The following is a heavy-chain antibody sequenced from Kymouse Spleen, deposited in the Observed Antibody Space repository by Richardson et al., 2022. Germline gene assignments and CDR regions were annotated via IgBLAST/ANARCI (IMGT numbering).Heavy chain of an antibody. Sequence: QVQLQESGPGLVKPSETLSLTCTVSGGSISSYYWSWIRQPPGKGLEWIGYIYYSGSTNYNPSLKSRVTISVDTSKNQFSLKLSSVTAADTAVYYCARGHCTNGVCSIFDYWGQGTLVTVSS. CDR2: IYYSGST. CDR1: GGSISSYY. CDR3: ARGHCTNGVCSIFDY. J-gene: IGHJ4*02. D-gene: IGHD2-8*01. V-gene: IGHV4-59*01.